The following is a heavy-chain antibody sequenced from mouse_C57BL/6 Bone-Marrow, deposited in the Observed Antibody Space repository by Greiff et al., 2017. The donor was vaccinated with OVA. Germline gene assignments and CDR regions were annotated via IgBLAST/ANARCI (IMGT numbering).Heavy chain of an antibody. Sequence: EVQLQESGPELVKPGASVKISCKASGYSFTGYYMNWVKQSPEKSLEWIGEINPSTGGTTYTQKFKAKATLTVDKSSSTAYMQLKSLTSEDSAVYYCARGPFYYAMDYWGQGTSVTVSS. J-gene: IGHJ4*01. V-gene: IGHV1-42*01. CDR1: GYSFTGYY. CDR2: INPSTGGT. CDR3: ARGPFYYAMDY.